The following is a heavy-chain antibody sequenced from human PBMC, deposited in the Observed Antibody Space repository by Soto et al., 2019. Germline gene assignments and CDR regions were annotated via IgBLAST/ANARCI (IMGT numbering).Heavy chain of an antibody. V-gene: IGHV3-15*07. CDR1: AFTFNNAW. CDR2: IKRKTEGGTT. CDR3: SADSVLTTDYGMDV. Sequence: PGGSLRLSCAVSAFTFNNAWMNWVRQAPGKGLEWVGRIKRKTEGGTTDYAAPVKGRFTISRDDSKNTVYLQMNSPKTEDTAVYYCSADSVLTTDYGMDVWGQGTTVTVSS. D-gene: IGHD4-4*01. J-gene: IGHJ6*02.